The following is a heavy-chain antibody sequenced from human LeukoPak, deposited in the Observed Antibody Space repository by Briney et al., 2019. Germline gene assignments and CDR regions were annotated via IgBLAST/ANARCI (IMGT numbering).Heavy chain of an antibody. D-gene: IGHD3-22*01. CDR2: IYTSGST. CDR3: ASQREADYYDSSGYYYGY. Sequence: PSETLSLTCTVSGGSISSGSYYWSWIRQPAGKGLEWIGRIYTSGSTNYNPSLKSRVTISVDTSKNQFSLKLSSVTAADTAVYYCASQREADYYDSSGYYYGYWGQGTLVTVSS. J-gene: IGHJ4*02. CDR1: GGSISSGSYY. V-gene: IGHV4-61*02.